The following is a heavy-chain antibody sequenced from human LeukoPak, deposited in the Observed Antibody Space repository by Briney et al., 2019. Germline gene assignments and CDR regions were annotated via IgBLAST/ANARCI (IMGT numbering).Heavy chain of an antibody. Sequence: SETLSLTCAIYSESFSGYFWSWIRQPPGKGLEWIGYIYYSGSTNYNPSLKSRVTISVDTSKNQFSLKLSSVTAADTAVYYCARDLYYYGSGSYGGFDPWGQGTLVTVSS. CDR2: IYYSGST. V-gene: IGHV4-59*01. CDR1: SESFSGYF. CDR3: ARDLYYYGSGSYGGFDP. D-gene: IGHD3-10*01. J-gene: IGHJ5*02.